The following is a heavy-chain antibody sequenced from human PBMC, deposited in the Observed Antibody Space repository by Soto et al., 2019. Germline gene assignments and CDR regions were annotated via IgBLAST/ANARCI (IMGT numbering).Heavy chain of an antibody. Sequence: QVQLQESGPGLVKPSGTLSLTCAVSGDSISRSKWWSWVRHPPGKGLEWIGEIYHSGSTNYNPSLKSRVTISVDKSKNQFSLNLNSVTAADKDVYYCARHSGSYFRDYWGQGTLVTVSS. CDR1: GDSISRSKW. J-gene: IGHJ4*02. D-gene: IGHD1-26*01. V-gene: IGHV4-4*02. CDR2: IYHSGST. CDR3: ARHSGSYFRDY.